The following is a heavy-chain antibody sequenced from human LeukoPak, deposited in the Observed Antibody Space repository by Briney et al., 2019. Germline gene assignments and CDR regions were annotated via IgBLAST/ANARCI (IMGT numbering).Heavy chain of an antibody. CDR2: INRDGSTT. J-gene: IGHJ4*02. Sequence: PGGSLRLSCAASGFTFSNYWVHWVRQAPGKGLVWVSRINRDGSTTNYADSVKGRFTVSRDNAKNTLNLQMNSLRAEDTAVYYCARDRKSGESSEIDFWGRGTLVTVSS. V-gene: IGHV3-74*01. CDR3: ARDRKSGESSEIDF. CDR1: GFTFSNYW. D-gene: IGHD3-10*01.